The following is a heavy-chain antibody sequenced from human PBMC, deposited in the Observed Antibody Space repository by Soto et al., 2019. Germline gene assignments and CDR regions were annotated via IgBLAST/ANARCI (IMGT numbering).Heavy chain of an antibody. D-gene: IGHD4-17*01. Sequence: SETLSLTCAVSGGSTSSGGYSWSWIRQPPGKGLEWIGYIYHSGSTYYNPSLKSRVTISVDRSKNQFSLKLSSVTAADTAVYYCARGGRTTVTTFDYWGQGTLVTVSS. V-gene: IGHV4-30-2*01. J-gene: IGHJ4*02. CDR1: GGSTSSGGYS. CDR3: ARGGRTTVTTFDY. CDR2: IYHSGST.